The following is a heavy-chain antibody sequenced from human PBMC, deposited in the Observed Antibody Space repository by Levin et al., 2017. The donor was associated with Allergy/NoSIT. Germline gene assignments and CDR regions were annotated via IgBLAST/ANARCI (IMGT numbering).Heavy chain of an antibody. D-gene: IGHD2-2*01. CDR1: GYTFNGYN. Sequence: GASVKVSCKASGYTFNGYNVHWMRQAPGQGLEWMGRINPNSGGANYAQKFQGRVTLTRDTSISTAYLELSGLRSDDTALYYCAKSCYTTPTGGYGYDYWGRGTLVTVSS. J-gene: IGHJ4*02. V-gene: IGHV1-2*06. CDR3: AKSCYTTPTGGYGYDY. CDR2: INPNSGGA.